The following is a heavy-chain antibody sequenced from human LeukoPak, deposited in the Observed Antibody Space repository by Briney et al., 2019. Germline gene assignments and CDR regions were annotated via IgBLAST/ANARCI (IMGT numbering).Heavy chain of an antibody. CDR3: ARESSGGSSYFDY. J-gene: IGHJ4*02. Sequence: GASVKVSCKTSGYTFNNYGISWVRQAPGQGLEWMGWISGYNGNAKYAQKFQGRVTITADESTSTAYMELSSLRSEDTAVYYCARESSGGSSYFDYWGQGTLVTVSS. D-gene: IGHD2-15*01. V-gene: IGHV1-18*01. CDR2: ISGYNGNA. CDR1: GYTFNNYG.